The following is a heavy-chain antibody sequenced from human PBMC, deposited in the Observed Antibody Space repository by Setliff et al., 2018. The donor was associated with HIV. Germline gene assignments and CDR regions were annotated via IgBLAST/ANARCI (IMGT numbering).Heavy chain of an antibody. CDR1: GGSIGSGGYY. D-gene: IGHD4-17*01. CDR2: IYYSGST. Sequence: PSETLSLTCTVSGGSIGSGGYYWSWIRQSPGKGLEWIGYIYYSGSTNYNPSLKSRVTISVDTSKNQFSLKLSSVTAADTAVYYCARQREVYGTVYYYYMDVWGKGTTVTVSS. V-gene: IGHV4-61*08. CDR3: ARQREVYGTVYYYYMDV. J-gene: IGHJ6*03.